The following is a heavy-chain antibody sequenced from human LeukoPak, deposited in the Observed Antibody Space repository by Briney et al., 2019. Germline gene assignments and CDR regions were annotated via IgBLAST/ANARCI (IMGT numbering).Heavy chain of an antibody. J-gene: IGHJ4*02. CDR2: ISYDGSIK. CDR3: ARATNTAYPYDSGGSSY. V-gene: IGHV3-30-3*01. Sequence: PGRSLRLSCAASGFTFSNFAMHWVRQAPGKGLDWVAVISYDGSIKDYAQSVKGRFTISRDNSKNTLFLQMNSLRAEDTAVYYCARATNTAYPYDSGGSSYWGQGTLVTVSS. CDR1: GFTFSNFA. D-gene: IGHD3-22*01.